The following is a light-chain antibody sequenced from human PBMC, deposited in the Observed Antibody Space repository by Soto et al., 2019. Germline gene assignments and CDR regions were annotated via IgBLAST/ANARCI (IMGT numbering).Light chain of an antibody. V-gene: IGKV1-5*01. CDR2: DAS. Sequence: DIQMTQSPSTLSASVGDRVTITCRASQSISSWLAWYQQKPGKAPKLLIYDASSLESGVPSRFSGSGSGTDFTLTISSLQPDDFAAYYCQQYNSYSPTFGQGTKLEIK. CDR3: QQYNSYSPT. CDR1: QSISSW. J-gene: IGKJ2*01.